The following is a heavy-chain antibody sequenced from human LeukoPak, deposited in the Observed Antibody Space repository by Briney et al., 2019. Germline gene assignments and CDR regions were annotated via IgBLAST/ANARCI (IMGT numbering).Heavy chain of an antibody. CDR2: ISGSGGST. D-gene: IGHD1-26*01. J-gene: IGHJ4*02. V-gene: IGHV3-23*01. CDR3: ATGWEGELSYFDY. Sequence: GGSLRLSCAASGFTFSSYAMSWVRQAPGKGLEWVSAISGSGGSTYYADSVKGRFTISRDNSKNTLYLQMNSLRAEDTAVYYCATGWEGELSYFDYWGQGTLVTVSS. CDR1: GFTFSSYA.